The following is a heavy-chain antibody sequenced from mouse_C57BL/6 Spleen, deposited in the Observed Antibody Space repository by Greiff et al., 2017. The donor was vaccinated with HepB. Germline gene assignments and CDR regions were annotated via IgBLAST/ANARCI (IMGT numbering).Heavy chain of an antibody. Sequence: QVHVKQPGAELVMPGASVKLSCKASGYTFTSYWMHWVKQRPGQGLEWIGEIDPSDSYTNYNQKFKGKSTLTVDKSSSTAYMQLSSLTSEDSAVYYCARGNLDVWGTGTTVTVSS. CDR1: GYTFTSYW. CDR2: IDPSDSYT. CDR3: ARGNLDV. V-gene: IGHV1-69*01. J-gene: IGHJ1*03.